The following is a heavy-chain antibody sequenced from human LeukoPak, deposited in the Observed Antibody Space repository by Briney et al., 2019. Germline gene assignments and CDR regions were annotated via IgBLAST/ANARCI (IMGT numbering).Heavy chain of an antibody. D-gene: IGHD6-19*01. Sequence: GRSLRLSCAASGFTFSSHNMIWVRQGPGKGLEWVSSISSSSSYIYYADSVKGRFTISRHNAKNSLYLQMNSLRVEDTAVYYCARDSSGWSNWFDPWGQGTLVTVSS. J-gene: IGHJ5*02. V-gene: IGHV3-21*01. CDR3: ARDSSGWSNWFDP. CDR2: ISSSSSYI. CDR1: GFTFSSHN.